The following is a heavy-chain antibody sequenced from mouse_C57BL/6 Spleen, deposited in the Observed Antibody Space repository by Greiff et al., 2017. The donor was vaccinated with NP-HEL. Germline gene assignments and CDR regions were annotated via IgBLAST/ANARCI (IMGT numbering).Heavy chain of an antibody. CDR2: INYDGSST. V-gene: IGHV5-16*01. CDR1: GFTFSDYY. Sequence: EVKLVESEGGLVQPGSSMKLSCTASGFTFSDYYMAWVRQVPEKGLEWVANINYDGSSTYYLDSLKSRFIISRDNAKNILSLQMSSLKSEDTATYYCARALYDGYYTSYAMDYWGQGTSVTVSS. J-gene: IGHJ4*01. D-gene: IGHD2-3*01. CDR3: ARALYDGYYTSYAMDY.